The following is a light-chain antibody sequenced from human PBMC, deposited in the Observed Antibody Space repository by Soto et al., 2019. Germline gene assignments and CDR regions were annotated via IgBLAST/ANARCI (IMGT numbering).Light chain of an antibody. V-gene: IGLV1-51*02. CDR1: SSNIGNNY. Sequence: QSGLTGRPSVSAAPGQKVAISGTGISSNIGNNYVSWYHQVPGTAPKLLIYENNKRPSGIPDRFSGSKSGTSATLGITGLQTGDEADYYCATRDTTLSVVIFGGGTKVTVL. J-gene: IGLJ2*01. CDR2: ENN. CDR3: ATRDTTLSVVI.